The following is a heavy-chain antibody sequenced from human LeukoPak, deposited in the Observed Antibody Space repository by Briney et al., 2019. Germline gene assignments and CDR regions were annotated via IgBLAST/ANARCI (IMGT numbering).Heavy chain of an antibody. J-gene: IGHJ3*02. V-gene: IGHV1-18*01. Sequence: ASVKVSCKSSGDTFSSYTINWVRQAPGQGLEWMGWISAYNGNTNYAQKFQGRVTMTTDTSTSTAYMELRSLRSDDTAVYYCARDWGYCGGDCYSADAFDIWGQGTVVTVSS. CDR1: GDTFSSYT. D-gene: IGHD2-21*02. CDR3: ARDWGYCGGDCYSADAFDI. CDR2: ISAYNGNT.